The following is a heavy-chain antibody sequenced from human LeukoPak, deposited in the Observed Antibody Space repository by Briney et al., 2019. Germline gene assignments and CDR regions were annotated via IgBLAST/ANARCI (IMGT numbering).Heavy chain of an antibody. CDR3: AKENSSGFLF. V-gene: IGHV3-30*02. CDR2: IRYDGSKK. CDR1: GFIFSSHG. Sequence: GGSLRLSXAASGFIFSSHGIHWVRQAPGKGLEWVAFIRYDGSKKYYADSVKGRFIISRDNAKNTLYLQMNSLRAEDTGVYYCAKENSSGFLFWGQGTLVTVSS. D-gene: IGHD6-19*01. J-gene: IGHJ4*02.